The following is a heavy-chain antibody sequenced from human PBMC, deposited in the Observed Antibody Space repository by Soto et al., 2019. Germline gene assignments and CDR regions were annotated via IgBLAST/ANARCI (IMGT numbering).Heavy chain of an antibody. Sequence: LSLTCSVSGGSISPYFWTWVRQAPGKGLEWIGYISYSGSTNYNPSLKSRVTMSVDTSKNQFSLKLSSVTAADTAVYYCARDKQQLGPYGMDVWGQGTTVTVSS. D-gene: IGHD6-13*01. J-gene: IGHJ6*02. V-gene: IGHV4-59*12. CDR1: GGSISPYF. CDR3: ARDKQQLGPYGMDV. CDR2: ISYSGST.